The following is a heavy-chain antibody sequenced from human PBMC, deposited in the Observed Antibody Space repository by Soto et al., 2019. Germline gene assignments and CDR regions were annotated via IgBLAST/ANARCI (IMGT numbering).Heavy chain of an antibody. Sequence: ASVKVSRKASGYTFTSYYMHWVRQAPGQGLEWMGIINPSGGSTSYAQKFQGRVTMTRDTSTSTVYMELSSLRSEDTAVYYCARDGGTARTFDYWGQGTLVTVSS. CDR2: INPSGGST. D-gene: IGHD6-6*01. J-gene: IGHJ4*02. CDR1: GYTFTSYY. CDR3: ARDGGTARTFDY. V-gene: IGHV1-46*03.